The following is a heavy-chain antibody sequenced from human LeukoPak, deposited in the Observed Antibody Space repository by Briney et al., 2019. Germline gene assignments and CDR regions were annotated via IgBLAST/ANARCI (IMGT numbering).Heavy chain of an antibody. CDR3: ARGNDYDWRSIDY. J-gene: IGHJ4*02. Sequence: PGGSLRLSCAVSGFTFSDHYMDWVRQAPGKGLEWVGRTRNKARSYTTEYAASVKGRFTISRDDSKNSLDLQVNSLKTEDTAVYYCARGNDYDWRSIDYWGQGTLVTVSS. D-gene: IGHD4-17*01. CDR2: TRNKARSYTT. V-gene: IGHV3-72*01. CDR1: GFTFSDHY.